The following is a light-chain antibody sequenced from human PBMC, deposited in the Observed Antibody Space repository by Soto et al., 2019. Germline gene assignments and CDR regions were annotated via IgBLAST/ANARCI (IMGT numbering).Light chain of an antibody. J-gene: IGKJ1*01. CDR2: GAS. Sequence: AIQMTQSPSSLSASVGDRVTITCRASQGIRNDLGWYQQRPGKAPELLIYGASSLQRGVPSRFSSSGSGTDFTLTISSLQPEDFATYYCLQDYNYPRTFGQGTKVEIK. CDR3: LQDYNYPRT. V-gene: IGKV1-6*01. CDR1: QGIRND.